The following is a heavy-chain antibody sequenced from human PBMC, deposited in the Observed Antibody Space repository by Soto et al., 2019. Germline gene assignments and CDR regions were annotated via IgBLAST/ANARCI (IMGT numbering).Heavy chain of an antibody. CDR1: GFTFTSYA. D-gene: IGHD1-26*01. J-gene: IGHJ4*02. CDR2: ISGTGRST. V-gene: IGHV3-23*01. Sequence: PGGSLRLSCAASGFTFTSYALSWVRQAPGKGLGWVSVISGTGRSTYYAESVKGRFTISRDNSMNTLYLQMNSLRAEDTAVYYYAKAPSKILMWDYFFAFWGQGTPVTVSS. CDR3: AKAPSKILMWDYFFAF.